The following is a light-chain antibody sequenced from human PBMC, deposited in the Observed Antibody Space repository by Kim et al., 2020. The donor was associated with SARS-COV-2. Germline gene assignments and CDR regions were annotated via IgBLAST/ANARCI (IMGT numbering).Light chain of an antibody. CDR2: DAV. V-gene: IGKV3-11*01. CDR3: QQRNPLFT. Sequence: EIVLTQSPATLSLSPGERATLSCRASQSVSSYLAWYQQKPGQAPRLLIYDAVNRATGIPARFSGRGSGTDFTLTISSLEPEDFAVYYCQQRNPLFTFGHGTRLEIK. CDR1: QSVSSY. J-gene: IGKJ5*01.